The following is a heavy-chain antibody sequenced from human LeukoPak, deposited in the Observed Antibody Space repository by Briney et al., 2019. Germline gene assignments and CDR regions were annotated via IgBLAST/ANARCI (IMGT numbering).Heavy chain of an antibody. V-gene: IGHV3-23*01. J-gene: IGHJ4*02. D-gene: IGHD6-19*01. CDR2: ISGSGDTT. CDR1: GFRFDDNG. Sequence: GGSLRLSCAASGFRFDDNGMNWVRQAPGKGLEWVSSISGSGDTTYYADSVKGRFTISRDNSKNTLYLQMNSLRAEDTAVYYCARDGSSGWSHDYWGQGALVTVSS. CDR3: ARDGSSGWSHDY.